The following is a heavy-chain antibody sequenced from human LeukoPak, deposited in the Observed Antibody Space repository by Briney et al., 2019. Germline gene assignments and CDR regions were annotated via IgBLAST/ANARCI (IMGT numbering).Heavy chain of an antibody. CDR1: GGSINSYY. D-gene: IGHD3-10*01. V-gene: IGHV4-59*08. CDR2: IHYTGST. Sequence: SETLSLTCTVAGGSINSYYWSWIRQPPGKGLECIGYIHYTGSTNYNPSLKSRVTISVDTSKSQLSLKLSSVTAADTAVYYCARHGRDGSGSYYRYYYYYYMDVWGKGTTVTISS. CDR3: ARHGRDGSGSYYRYYYYYYMDV. J-gene: IGHJ6*03.